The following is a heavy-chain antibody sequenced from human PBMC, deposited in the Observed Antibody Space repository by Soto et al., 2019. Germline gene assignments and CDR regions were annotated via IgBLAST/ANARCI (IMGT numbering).Heavy chain of an antibody. Sequence: QPGGSLRLSCAASGFTFSSYAMHWVRQAPGKGLEWVAVISYDGSNKYYADSVKGRFTISRDNSKNTLYLQMNSLRAEDTAMYYCARGSVYYDSSGYYYEGYFDYWGQGTLVTVSS. D-gene: IGHD3-22*01. CDR1: GFTFSSYA. V-gene: IGHV3-30-3*01. CDR2: ISYDGSNK. CDR3: ARGSVYYDSSGYYYEGYFDY. J-gene: IGHJ4*02.